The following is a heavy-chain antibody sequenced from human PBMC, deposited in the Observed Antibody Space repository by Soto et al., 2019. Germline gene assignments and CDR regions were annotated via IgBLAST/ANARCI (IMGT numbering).Heavy chain of an antibody. CDR1: GYSSTSYW. CDR3: ALNYGDYGRYYYYYGMDV. CDR2: IDPSDSYT. Sequence: PGESLKISCKGSGYSSTSYWISWVRQMPGKGLEWMGRIDPSDSYTNYSPSFQGHVTISADKSISTAYLQWSSLKASDTAMYYCALNYGDYGRYYYYYGMDVWGQGTTVTVSS. V-gene: IGHV5-10-1*01. D-gene: IGHD4-17*01. J-gene: IGHJ6*02.